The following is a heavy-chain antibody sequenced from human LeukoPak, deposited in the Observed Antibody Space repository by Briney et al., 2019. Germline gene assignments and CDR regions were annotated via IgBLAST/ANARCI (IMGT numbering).Heavy chain of an antibody. Sequence: GESLKISCKGSGYSFTSYWIGWVRQMPGKGLEWMGIIYPGDSDTRYSPSFQGQVTISADKSISTAYLQWSSLKASDTAMYYCVRKGYCGGDCYSGPSFDYWGQGTLVTVSS. D-gene: IGHD2-21*02. J-gene: IGHJ4*02. CDR2: IYPGDSDT. V-gene: IGHV5-51*01. CDR3: VRKGYCGGDCYSGPSFDY. CDR1: GYSFTSYW.